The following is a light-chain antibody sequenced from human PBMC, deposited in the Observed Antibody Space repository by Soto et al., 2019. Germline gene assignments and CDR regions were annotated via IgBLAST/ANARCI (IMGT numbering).Light chain of an antibody. CDR2: DVT. V-gene: IGLV2-14*03. CDR1: SSDVGAYNY. Sequence: QSALTQPASVSGSPGQSITLSCTGTSSDVGAYNYVSWYQQHPGKAPKLIISDVTDRPSGVSNRFSGSKSGNTASLTISGLQAEDEADYFCSSYTTTNTLWVFGGGTKLTVL. J-gene: IGLJ3*02. CDR3: SSYTTTNTLWV.